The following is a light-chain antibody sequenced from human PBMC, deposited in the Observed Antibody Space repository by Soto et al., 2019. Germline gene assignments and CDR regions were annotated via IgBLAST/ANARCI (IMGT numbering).Light chain of an antibody. CDR2: DVS. Sequence: QSVLTQPASVSGSPGQSITISCTGTNSDVGGYNFVSWYQQHPGKAPKLMIYDVSNRPSGVSNRFSGSKSGNTASLNISGLQAEDEAEYYCSSYTSSSIPYVFGIGTKLTVL. V-gene: IGLV2-14*01. CDR3: SSYTSSSIPYV. J-gene: IGLJ1*01. CDR1: NSDVGGYNF.